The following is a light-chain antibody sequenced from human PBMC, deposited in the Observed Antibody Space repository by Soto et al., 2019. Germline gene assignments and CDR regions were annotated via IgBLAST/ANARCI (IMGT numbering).Light chain of an antibody. V-gene: IGKV3D-15*01. CDR3: QQYNNWPYT. J-gene: IGKJ2*01. CDR2: GAS. Sequence: EIVRTQSPATLSVSPGERATLSCRASQSVSSNLAWYPQKPGQAPRPLIYGASTRATGIPARFSGSGSGTEFTLTISSLQSEDLAVYFCQQYNNWPYTFGQGTKLEIK. CDR1: QSVSSN.